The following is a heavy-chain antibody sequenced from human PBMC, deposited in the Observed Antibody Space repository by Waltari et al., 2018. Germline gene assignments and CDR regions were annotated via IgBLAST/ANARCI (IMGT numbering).Heavy chain of an antibody. J-gene: IGHJ4*02. CDR3: ASYVMIKE. V-gene: IGHV3-74*01. CDR1: GFTFSFHC. D-gene: IGHD3-16*01. Sequence: EVQLVESGGGLVQPGGSLRLPCAASGFTFSFHCVHWVRQAPGKGLVWVSRINSDGSSTNYADSVKGRFTISRDNAKNTLYLQMNSLRAEDTAVYYCASYVMIKEWGQGTLVTVSS. CDR2: INSDGSST.